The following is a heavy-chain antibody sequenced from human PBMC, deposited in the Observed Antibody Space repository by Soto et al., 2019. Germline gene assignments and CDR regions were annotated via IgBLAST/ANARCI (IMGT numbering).Heavy chain of an antibody. CDR2: ISYDGSNK. Sequence: GGSLRLSCAASGFTFSSYGMHWVRQAPGKGLEWVAVISYDGSNKYYAVSVKGRFTISRDNSKNTLYLQMNSLRAEDTAVYYCAKEDFWSGYYNYYYGMDVWGQGTTVTAP. CDR3: AKEDFWSGYYNYYYGMDV. CDR1: GFTFSSYG. D-gene: IGHD3-3*01. V-gene: IGHV3-30*18. J-gene: IGHJ6*02.